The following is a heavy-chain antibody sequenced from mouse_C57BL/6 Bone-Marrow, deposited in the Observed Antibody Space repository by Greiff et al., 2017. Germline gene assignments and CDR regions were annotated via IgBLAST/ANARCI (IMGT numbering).Heavy chain of an antibody. CDR2: ISSGGSYT. CDR1: GFTFSSYG. D-gene: IGHD2-4*01. J-gene: IGHJ3*01. Sequence: EVHLVESGGDLVKPGGSLKLSCAASGFTFSSYGMSWVRQTPDKRLAWVATISSGGSYTYYPDSVKGRFTISRDNAKNTLYLQMSSLKSEDTAMYYCARHWAIYYDFFAYWGQGTLVTVSA. CDR3: ARHWAIYYDFFAY. V-gene: IGHV5-6*01.